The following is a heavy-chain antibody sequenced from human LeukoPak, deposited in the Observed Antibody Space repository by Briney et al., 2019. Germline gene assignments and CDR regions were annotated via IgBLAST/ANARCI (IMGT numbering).Heavy chain of an antibody. Sequence: ASVKVSCKASGYTFIPYYIHWVRQAPGQGLEWMGIINPSGGSTTYAQSFQGRVTMTRDTSTSAVYMELSSLGSEDTAVYYCARGGSLAVAPHLYYFDYWGQGTLVTVSS. CDR3: ARGGSLAVAPHLYYFDY. CDR2: INPSGGST. CDR1: GYTFIPYY. J-gene: IGHJ4*02. V-gene: IGHV1-46*01. D-gene: IGHD6-19*01.